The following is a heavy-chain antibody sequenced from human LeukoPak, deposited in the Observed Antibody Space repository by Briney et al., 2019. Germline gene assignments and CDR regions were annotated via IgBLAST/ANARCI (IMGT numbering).Heavy chain of an antibody. J-gene: IGHJ4*02. D-gene: IGHD3-22*01. CDR1: GFTFSSYA. V-gene: IGHV3-23*01. CDR3: AKDSDEDQDSSGYDDY. Sequence: PGGSLRLSCAASGFTFSSYAMSWVRQAPGKGLEWVSAISGSGGSTYYADSVKGRFTISRDNSKNTLYLQMNSLRAEDTAVYYCAKDSDEDQDSSGYDDYWGQGTLVTVSS. CDR2: ISGSGGST.